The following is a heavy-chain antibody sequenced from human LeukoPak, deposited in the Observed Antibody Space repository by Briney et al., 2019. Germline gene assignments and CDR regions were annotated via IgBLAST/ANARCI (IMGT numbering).Heavy chain of an antibody. J-gene: IGHJ3*01. Sequence: ASVKVSCKASGGTSSSYAISWVRQAPGQGLEWMGGIIPIFGTANYAQKFQGRVTITADESTSTAYMELSSLRSEDTAVYYCAGRGLAEQLWYSFWGQGTMVTVSS. D-gene: IGHD5-18*01. CDR2: IIPIFGTA. CDR3: AGRGLAEQLWYSF. V-gene: IGHV1-69*13. CDR1: GGTSSSYA.